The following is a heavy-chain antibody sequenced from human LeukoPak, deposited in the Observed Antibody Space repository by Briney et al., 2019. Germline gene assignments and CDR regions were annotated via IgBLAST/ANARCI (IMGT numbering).Heavy chain of an antibody. V-gene: IGHV3-48*03. CDR3: AREGAAAGHYYGMDV. J-gene: IGHJ6*04. CDR1: GFTSSSYE. D-gene: IGHD6-13*01. CDR2: ISSSGSTI. Sequence: GGSLRLSCAASGFTSSSYEMNWVRQAPGKGLEWVSYISSSGSTIYYADSVKGRFTISRDNAKNSLYLQMNSLRAEDTAVYYCAREGAAAGHYYGMDVWGKGTTVTVSS.